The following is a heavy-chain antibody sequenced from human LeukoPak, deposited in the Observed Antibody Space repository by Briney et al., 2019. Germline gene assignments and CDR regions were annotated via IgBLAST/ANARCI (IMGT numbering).Heavy chain of an antibody. CDR1: VYTFTSYG. Sequence: ASVNVSRKASVYTFTSYGIRWVRQTPGQGLEWVGWISAYNGNTIYAQKLQGRVTMTTDTSPSTAHMAPRSLRSDDTAVYYCASHSPREAEYFQHWGQGTLVTVSS. V-gene: IGHV1-18*01. CDR2: ISAYNGNT. J-gene: IGHJ1*01. CDR3: ASHSPREAEYFQH. D-gene: IGHD1-26*01.